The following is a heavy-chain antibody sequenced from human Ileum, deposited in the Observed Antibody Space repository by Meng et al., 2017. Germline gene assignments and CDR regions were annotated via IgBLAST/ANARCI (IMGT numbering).Heavy chain of an antibody. V-gene: IGHV4-4*02. Sequence: VQRVDAGGGLVKPGGSLRLSCAASGFTISNYGMTWVRQPPGEGLEWIGEIYHSGLVNYNLSLKSRVTLSIDKSKNQFSLKLISVTAADTGVYYCAANSGKKMHSWGQGTLVTVSS. J-gene: IGHJ4*02. CDR3: AANSGKKMHS. CDR1: GFTISNYG. D-gene: IGHD4-23*01. CDR2: IYHSGLV.